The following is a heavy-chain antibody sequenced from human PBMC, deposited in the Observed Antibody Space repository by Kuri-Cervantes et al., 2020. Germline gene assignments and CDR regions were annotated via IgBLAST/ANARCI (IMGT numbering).Heavy chain of an antibody. J-gene: IGHJ4*02. Sequence: ESLKISCTVSGGSISSYYWSWIRQPPGKGLEWIGYIYYRGSTNYNPSLKSRVTISVDTSKNQFSLKLSSVTAADTAVYYCARVIAAAGLTFDYWGQGTLVTVSS. V-gene: IGHV4-59*01. CDR2: IYYRGST. CDR3: ARVIAAAGLTFDY. D-gene: IGHD6-13*01. CDR1: GGSISSYY.